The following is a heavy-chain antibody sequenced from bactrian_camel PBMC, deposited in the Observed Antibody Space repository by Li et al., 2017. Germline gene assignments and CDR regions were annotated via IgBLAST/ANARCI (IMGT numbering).Heavy chain of an antibody. V-gene: IGHV3S53*01. CDR1: GYSDSSAC. J-gene: IGHJ4*01. D-gene: IGHD6*01. CDR2: IDGDGRT. Sequence: HVQLVESGGGSVAAGGSLRLSCVGSGYSDSSACMGWFRLGPGKEREAVAAIDGDGRTYYAESVKGRFTISRDNAKNTVYLQMNNLKSEDTALYKCATGSSSGGSWSHRIPGQGTQVTVS.